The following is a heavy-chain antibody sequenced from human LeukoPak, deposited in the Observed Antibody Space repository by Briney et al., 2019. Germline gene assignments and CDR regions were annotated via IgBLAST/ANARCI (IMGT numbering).Heavy chain of an antibody. CDR2: ISGNGGST. Sequence: GGSLRLSGAASGFTFSSYVMSWVRQAPGNGLEWVSAISGNGGSTYYADSVKGRFTISRDNSKNSLYLQMNSLRAEDTAVYYCARDRDGYNSLFDYWGQGTLVTVSS. J-gene: IGHJ4*02. V-gene: IGHV3-23*01. CDR1: GFTFSSYV. CDR3: ARDRDGYNSLFDY. D-gene: IGHD5-24*01.